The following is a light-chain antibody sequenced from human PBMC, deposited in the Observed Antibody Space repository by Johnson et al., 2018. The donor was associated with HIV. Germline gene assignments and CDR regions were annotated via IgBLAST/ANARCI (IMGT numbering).Light chain of an antibody. V-gene: IGLV1-51*02. CDR2: ENT. J-gene: IGLJ1*01. CDR3: GTWDGSLSAGAV. CDR1: SSNIGNNY. Sequence: QSVLTQPPSVSAAPGQKVTISCSGSSSNIGNNYVSWYQHLPGTAPKLLIYENTKRPSGITDRFSGSKSGTSATLGITGLQTGDEGDYYCGTWDGSLSAGAVCGTGTKVTVL.